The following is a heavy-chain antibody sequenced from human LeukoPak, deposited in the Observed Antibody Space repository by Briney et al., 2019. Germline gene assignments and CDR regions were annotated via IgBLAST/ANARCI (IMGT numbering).Heavy chain of an antibody. CDR2: IIPILGIA. V-gene: IGHV1-69*04. J-gene: IGHJ4*02. CDR3: ARVPHYYDSSGYSWGYYY. D-gene: IGHD3-22*01. Sequence: SVKVSCKASGGTFSSYAISWVRQAPGQGLEWMGRIIPILGIANYAQKFQGRVTITADKSTSTAYMELSSLRSEDTAVYYCARVPHYYDSSGYSWGYYYWGQGTLVTVSS. CDR1: GGTFSSYA.